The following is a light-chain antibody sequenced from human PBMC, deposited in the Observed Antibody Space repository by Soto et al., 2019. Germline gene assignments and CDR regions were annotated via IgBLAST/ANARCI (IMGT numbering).Light chain of an antibody. CDR1: QSVSSDW. Sequence: TVLTQSPGTLSLSPGERAALSCRASQSVSSDWLAWYQQKPGQPPRLLIYGASNKATGIPDRFSGVGSGTYFTLTISRLEPEYVAFYFCQDYHGSPPTFGQGTRVEIK. CDR3: QDYHGSPPT. CDR2: GAS. J-gene: IGKJ1*01. V-gene: IGKV3-20*01.